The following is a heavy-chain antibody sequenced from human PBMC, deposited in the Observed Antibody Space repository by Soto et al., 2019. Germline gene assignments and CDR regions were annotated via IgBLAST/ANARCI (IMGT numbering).Heavy chain of an antibody. CDR2: ISGSGGST. CDR3: AKPAGVEMATGSPSKNGPRAEYFQH. D-gene: IGHD5-12*01. CDR1: GFTFSSYA. J-gene: IGHJ1*01. V-gene: IGHV3-23*01. Sequence: GGSLRLSCAASGFTFSSYAMSWVRQAPGKGLEWVSAISGSGGSTYYADSVKGRFTISRDNSKNTRYLQMNSLRAEDTAVYYCAKPAGVEMATGSPSKNGPRAEYFQHWGQGTLVTVSS.